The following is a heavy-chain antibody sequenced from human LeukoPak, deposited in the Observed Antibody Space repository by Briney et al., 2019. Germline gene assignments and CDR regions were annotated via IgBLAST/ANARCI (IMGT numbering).Heavy chain of an antibody. J-gene: IGHJ6*02. Sequence: PGGSLSLSSAASGFNFASYAMTWVRPAPGKGMEWVSSISGASIIPHFADSVKGRFTISRDNSKGTLYLQMNSLRAEDTAVYYCAKARDFCSGGSCYLVPMDVWGQGSTVTVSS. D-gene: IGHD2-15*01. V-gene: IGHV3-23*01. CDR2: ISGASIIP. CDR3: AKARDFCSGGSCYLVPMDV. CDR1: GFNFASYA.